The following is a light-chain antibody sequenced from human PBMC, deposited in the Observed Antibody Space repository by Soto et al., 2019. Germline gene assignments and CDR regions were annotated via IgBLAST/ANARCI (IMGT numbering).Light chain of an antibody. Sequence: EIVMTQSPATLSVSPGERATLSCRASQSVSSNLAWYQHKPGQAPRLLIYGASTSATGIPARFSASGSGTEFSLTISSLQSEDFAVYYCQQYNNWPPKQYTFGQGTKLEIK. CDR1: QSVSSN. CDR3: QQYNNWPPKQYT. V-gene: IGKV3-15*01. J-gene: IGKJ2*01. CDR2: GAS.